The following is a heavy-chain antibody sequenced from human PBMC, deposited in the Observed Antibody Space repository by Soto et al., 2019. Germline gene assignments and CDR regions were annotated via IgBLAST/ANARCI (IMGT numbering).Heavy chain of an antibody. CDR3: AKDPMVRGVISWFDP. CDR1: GFTFSSYA. D-gene: IGHD3-10*01. Sequence: GGSLRLSCAASGFTFSSYAMSWVRQAPGKGLEWVSAISGSGGSTYYADSVKGRFTISRDKSKNTLYLQMNSLRAEDTAVYYCAKDPMVRGVISWFDPWGQGTLVTVSS. CDR2: ISGSGGST. J-gene: IGHJ5*02. V-gene: IGHV3-23*01.